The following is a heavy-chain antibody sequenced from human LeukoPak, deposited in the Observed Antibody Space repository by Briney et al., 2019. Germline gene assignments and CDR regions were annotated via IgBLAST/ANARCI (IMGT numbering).Heavy chain of an antibody. CDR2: IYYSGST. CDR1: GDSISGYY. V-gene: IGHV4-59*01. CDR3: ARGGSYFGY. D-gene: IGHD1-26*01. Sequence: KPSETLSLTCTVSGDSISGYYWSWIRQPLGKGLEWIGNIYYSGSTNYNPSLKSRVSISLDMSKNQFSLKLSSVTAADTAVYYCARGGSYFGYWGQGTLVTVSS. J-gene: IGHJ4*02.